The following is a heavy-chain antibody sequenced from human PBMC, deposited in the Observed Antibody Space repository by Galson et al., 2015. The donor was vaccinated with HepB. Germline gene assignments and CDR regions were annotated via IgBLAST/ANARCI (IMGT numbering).Heavy chain of an antibody. D-gene: IGHD6-6*01. CDR1: GFTFSSYG. Sequence: SLRLSCAASGFTFSSYGMHWVRQAPGKGLEWVAVISYDGSNKYYADSVKGRFTISRDNSKNTLYLQMNSLRAEDTAVYYCAKLMFGSSSSLGNFDYWGQGTLVTVSS. CDR3: AKLMFGSSSSLGNFDY. CDR2: ISYDGSNK. V-gene: IGHV3-30*18. J-gene: IGHJ4*02.